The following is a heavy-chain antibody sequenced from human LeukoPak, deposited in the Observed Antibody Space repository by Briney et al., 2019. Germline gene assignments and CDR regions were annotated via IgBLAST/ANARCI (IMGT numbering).Heavy chain of an antibody. D-gene: IGHD6-19*01. CDR2: INHSGST. V-gene: IGHV4-34*01. CDR1: GGSFSGYY. CDR3: ARALGGSSGWYVY. J-gene: IGHJ4*02. Sequence: SETLSLTCAVYGGSFSGYYWSWIRQPPGKGLEWIGEINHSGSTNCNPSLKSRVTISVDTSKNQFSLKLSSVTAADTAVYYCARALGGSSGWYVYWGQGTLVTVSS.